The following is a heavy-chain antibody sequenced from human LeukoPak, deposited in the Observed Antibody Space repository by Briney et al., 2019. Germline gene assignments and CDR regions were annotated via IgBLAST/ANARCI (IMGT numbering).Heavy chain of an antibody. CDR3: ARDAVDTANAV. Sequence: PGGSLRLSCAASGFTFSNFWMHWVRQAPGKGLVWVALIYGDGSFTRYADSVKGRFTISRDNAKNTVYLQMNSLRAEDTAVYYCARDAVDTANAVWGQGTTVTVSS. CDR2: IYGDGSFT. J-gene: IGHJ6*02. D-gene: IGHD5-18*01. CDR1: GFTFSNFW. V-gene: IGHV3-74*01.